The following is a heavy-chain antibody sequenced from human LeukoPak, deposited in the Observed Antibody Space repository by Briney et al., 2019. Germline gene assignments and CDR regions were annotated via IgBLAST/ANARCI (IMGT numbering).Heavy chain of an antibody. D-gene: IGHD3-10*01. Sequence: PSETLSLTCTVSGGSISSGGYYWSWIRQHPGKGLKWIGYIYYSGSTYYNPSLKSRVTISVDTSKNQFSLKLSSVTAADTAVYYCAREAVRGVLNWFDPWGQGTLVTVSS. CDR3: AREAVRGVLNWFDP. J-gene: IGHJ5*02. CDR1: GGSISSGGYY. CDR2: IYYSGST. V-gene: IGHV4-31*03.